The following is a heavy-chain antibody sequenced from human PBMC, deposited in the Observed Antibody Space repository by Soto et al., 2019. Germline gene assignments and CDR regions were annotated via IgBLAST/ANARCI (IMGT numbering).Heavy chain of an antibody. J-gene: IGHJ3*02. V-gene: IGHV1-24*01. CDR1: GYTLTELS. D-gene: IGHD2-21*02. Sequence: GASVKVSCKVSGYTLTELSMHWVRQAPGKGLEWMGGFDPEDGETIYEQKFQGRVTMTEDTSTDTAYMELSSLRSEDTAVYYCATDRRVVTAIWFDAFDIWGQGTMVTVSS. CDR2: FDPEDGET. CDR3: ATDRRVVTAIWFDAFDI.